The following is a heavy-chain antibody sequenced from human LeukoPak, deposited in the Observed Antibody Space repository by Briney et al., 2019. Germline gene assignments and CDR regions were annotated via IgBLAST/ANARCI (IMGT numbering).Heavy chain of an antibody. D-gene: IGHD3-10*01. J-gene: IGHJ4*02. CDR2: IKEDGSEK. CDR1: GFTFSNSW. V-gene: IGHV3-7*02. CDR3: ARTIRGY. Sequence: GGSLRLSCAASGFTFSNSWVSSVRQAPGKGLEWVANIKEDGSEKYYVDSVKGRFTISRDNAKNSLYLQMNSLRAEDTAVYYCARTIRGYWGQGTLVTVSS.